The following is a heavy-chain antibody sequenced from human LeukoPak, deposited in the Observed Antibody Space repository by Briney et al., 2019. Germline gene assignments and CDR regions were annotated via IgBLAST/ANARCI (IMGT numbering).Heavy chain of an antibody. V-gene: IGHV3-48*01. CDR1: GFTFSTNN. CDR2: IRSSSSTI. Sequence: GGSLRLSCVASGFTFSTNNMNWVRQAQGKGLEWISYIRSSSSTIFYADSVKGRFAISRDNAKNSLFLQMNSLRAEDSAVYYCARGRYIDVWGKGTTVTVSS. J-gene: IGHJ6*03. CDR3: ARGRYIDV.